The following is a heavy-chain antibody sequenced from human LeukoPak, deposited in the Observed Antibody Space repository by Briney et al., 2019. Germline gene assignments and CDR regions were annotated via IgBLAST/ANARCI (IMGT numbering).Heavy chain of an antibody. J-gene: IGHJ4*02. CDR3: AKDRGDYGDYAYFDY. CDR2: ISWNSGSI. Sequence: GGSLRLSCAVSGFTFDDYAMHWVRQAPGKGLEWVSGISWNSGSIGYADSVKGRFTISRDNAKNSLYLQMNSLRAEGTALYYCAKDRGDYGDYAYFDYWGQGTLVTVSS. V-gene: IGHV3-9*01. CDR1: GFTFDDYA. D-gene: IGHD4-17*01.